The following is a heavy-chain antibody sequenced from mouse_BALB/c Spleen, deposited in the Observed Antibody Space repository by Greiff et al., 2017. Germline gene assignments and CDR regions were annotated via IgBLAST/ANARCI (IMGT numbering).Heavy chain of an antibody. CDR1: GFTFSDYY. D-gene: IGHD2-2*01. J-gene: IGHJ2*01. V-gene: IGHV5-4*02. Sequence: EVQRVESGGGLVKPGGSLKLSCAASGFTFSDYYMYWVRQTPEKRLEWVATISDGGSYTYYPDSVKGRFTISRDNAKNNLYLQMSSLKSEDTAMYYCARGKGDYGWMDYWGQGTTLTVSS. CDR2: ISDGGSYT. CDR3: ARGKGDYGWMDY.